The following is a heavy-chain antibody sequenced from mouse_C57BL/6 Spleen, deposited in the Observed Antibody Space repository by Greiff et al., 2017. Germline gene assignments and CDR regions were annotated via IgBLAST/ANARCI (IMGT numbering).Heavy chain of an antibody. CDR3: ARRRDYDHAMDY. Sequence: VQLQQSGPELVKPGASVKISCKASGYAFSSSWMNWVKQRPGKGLEWIGRIYPGDGDTNYNGKFKGKATLTADKSSSTAYMQLRSLTSEDSAVYFCARRRDYDHAMDYWGQGTSVTVSS. V-gene: IGHV1-82*01. CDR2: IYPGDGDT. D-gene: IGHD2-4*01. CDR1: GYAFSSSW. J-gene: IGHJ4*01.